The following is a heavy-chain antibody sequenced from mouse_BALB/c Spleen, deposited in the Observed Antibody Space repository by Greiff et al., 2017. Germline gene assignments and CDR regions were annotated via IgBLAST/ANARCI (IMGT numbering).Heavy chain of an antibody. CDR2: ISSGGSYT. J-gene: IGHJ4*01. D-gene: IGHD1-1*01. Sequence: EVKLVESGGGLVKPGGSLKLSCAASGFTFSSYAMSWVRQTPEKRLEWVATISSGGSYTYYPDSVKGRFTISRDNAKNTLYLQMSSLRSEDTAMYYCARHKRTTVVARAMDYWGQGTSVTVSS. CDR3: ARHKRTTVVARAMDY. V-gene: IGHV5-9-3*01. CDR1: GFTFSSYA.